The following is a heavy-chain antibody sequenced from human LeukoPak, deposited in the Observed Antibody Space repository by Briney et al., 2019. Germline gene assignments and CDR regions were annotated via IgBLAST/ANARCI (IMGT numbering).Heavy chain of an antibody. CDR3: ARLDSRQWLVIDY. J-gene: IGHJ4*02. Sequence: SETLSLTCTVSGGSISSYYWSWIRQPPGKGLEWIGYIYYSGSTNYNPSLKSRVTISVDTSKNQFSLKLSSVTAADTAVYYCARLDSRQWLVIDYWGQGTLVTVSS. CDR1: GGSISSYY. V-gene: IGHV4-59*08. CDR2: IYYSGST. D-gene: IGHD6-19*01.